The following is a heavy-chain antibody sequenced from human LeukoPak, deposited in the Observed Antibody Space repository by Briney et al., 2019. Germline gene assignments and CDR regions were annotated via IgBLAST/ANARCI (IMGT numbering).Heavy chain of an antibody. Sequence: GGSLRLSCAASGFSFSTYAMTWVRQAPGKGLEWVSSISNSGGSTYYADSVKGRFTISRDNSKNTLYLQMNTLRAEDTAVYYCSRESAEATAKFDYWGQGTPVTLSS. CDR2: ISNSGGST. D-gene: IGHD2-21*02. V-gene: IGHV3-23*01. CDR1: GFSFSTYA. CDR3: SRESAEATAKFDY. J-gene: IGHJ4*02.